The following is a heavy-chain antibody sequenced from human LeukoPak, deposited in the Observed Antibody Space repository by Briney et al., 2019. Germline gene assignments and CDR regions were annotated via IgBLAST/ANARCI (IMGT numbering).Heavy chain of an antibody. Sequence: SETLSLTCVVSGYSISSGYFWGWIRQSPGKGLEWIAYMHHSGTTYYNPSLKSRVTIPVDTSKNQFSLKLSSVTAADTAVYYCARRGDGYNPDYWGQGTLVTVSS. D-gene: IGHD5-24*01. CDR1: GYSISSGYF. CDR3: ARRGDGYNPDY. V-gene: IGHV4-38-2*01. J-gene: IGHJ4*02. CDR2: MHHSGTT.